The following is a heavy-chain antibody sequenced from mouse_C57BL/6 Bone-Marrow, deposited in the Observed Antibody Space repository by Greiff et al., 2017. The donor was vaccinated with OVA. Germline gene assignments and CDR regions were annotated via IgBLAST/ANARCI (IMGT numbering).Heavy chain of an antibody. CDR3: ARAGDGYYGGFAY. Sequence: EVQLQQSGPELVKPGASVKISCKASGYTFTDYSMNWVKQSHGKSLEWIGDINPNNGGTSYNQKFKGKATLTVDKSSSTAYMELRSLTSADSAVYDYARAGDGYYGGFAYWGQGTLVTVSA. J-gene: IGHJ3*01. CDR2: INPNNGGT. V-gene: IGHV1-26*01. CDR1: GYTFTDYS. D-gene: IGHD2-3*01.